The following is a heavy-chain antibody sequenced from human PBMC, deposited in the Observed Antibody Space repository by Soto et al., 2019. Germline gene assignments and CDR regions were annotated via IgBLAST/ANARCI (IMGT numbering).Heavy chain of an antibody. CDR1: GFTFSSYG. J-gene: IGHJ6*02. D-gene: IGHD2-8*01. CDR2: IWYDGSNK. V-gene: IGHV3-33*01. CDR3: ARDGAGCTNGVCYLYYYYYGMDV. Sequence: GGSLRLSCAASGFTFSSYGMHWVRQAPGKGLEWVAVIWYDGSNKYYADSVKGRFTISRDNSKNTLYLQMNSLRAEDTAVYYCARDGAGCTNGVCYLYYYYYGMDVWGQGTTVTVSS.